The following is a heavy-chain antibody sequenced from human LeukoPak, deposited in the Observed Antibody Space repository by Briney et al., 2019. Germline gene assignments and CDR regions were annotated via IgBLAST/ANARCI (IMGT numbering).Heavy chain of an antibody. D-gene: IGHD5-12*01. J-gene: IGHJ4*02. V-gene: IGHV4-34*01. Sequence: KPSETLSLTCAVYGGSFSGYYWSWIRQPPGKGLEWIGEINHSGSTNYNPSLKSRVTISVDTSKNQFSLKLSSVTAADTAVYYCASDSGYEKFDYGGQGTLVTVSS. CDR1: GGSFSGYY. CDR2: INHSGST. CDR3: ASDSGYEKFDY.